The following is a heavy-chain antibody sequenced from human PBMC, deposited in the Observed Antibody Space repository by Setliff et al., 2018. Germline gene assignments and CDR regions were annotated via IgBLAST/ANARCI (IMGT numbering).Heavy chain of an antibody. D-gene: IGHD3-3*01. CDR1: GFTFRDYA. J-gene: IGHJ4*02. CDR3: ARDGVPPLNYNFWSGNFEF. CDR2: ISSNVDDT. V-gene: IGHV3-30*01. Sequence: PGGSLRLSCAASGFTFRDYALYWVRQAPDKGLEWVARISSNVDDTSYADSVKGRFTISRDNSINTLYLQMNSLRTEDTAVYYCARDGVPPLNYNFWSGNFEFWGQGTLVTVSS.